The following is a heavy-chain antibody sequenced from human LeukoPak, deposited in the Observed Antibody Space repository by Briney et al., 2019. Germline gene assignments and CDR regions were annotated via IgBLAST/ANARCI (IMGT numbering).Heavy chain of an antibody. CDR2: ISSSSSYI. V-gene: IGHV3-21*01. CDR3: ARDLTDPPYYYYYMDV. Sequence: GGSLRLSCAASGFTFSSYSMNWVRQAPGKGLEWVSSISSSSSYIYYADSVKGRFTISRDNAKNSLYLQMNSLRAEDTAVYYCARDLTDPPYYYYYMDVWGKGTTVTVSS. CDR1: GFTFSSYS. J-gene: IGHJ6*03.